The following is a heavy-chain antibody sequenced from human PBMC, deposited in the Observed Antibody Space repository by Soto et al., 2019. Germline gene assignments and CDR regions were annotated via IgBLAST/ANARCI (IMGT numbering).Heavy chain of an antibody. V-gene: IGHV3-23*01. CDR2: IVDSGGNT. CDR3: AEGGFYDGFDY. CDR1: GFTFSNFA. Sequence: VQLLESGGGLVQPGGSLRLSCAASGFTFSNFAMTWVRQAPGKGLEWVSTIVDSGGNTYYADSVKGRFTISRDNYKNTLFLQMNSLRVEDTAVYYCAEGGFYDGFDYWGHGTLVTVSS. D-gene: IGHD5-12*01. J-gene: IGHJ4*01.